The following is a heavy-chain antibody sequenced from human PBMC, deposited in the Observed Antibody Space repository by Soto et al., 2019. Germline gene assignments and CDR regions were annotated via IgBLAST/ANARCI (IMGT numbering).Heavy chain of an antibody. V-gene: IGHV3-33*01. Sequence: GGSLRLSCAASGFTFSSYGMHWVRQAPGKGLEWVAVIWYDGSNKYYADSVKGRFTISRDNSKNTLYLQMNSLRAEDTAVYYCARDRRGSSSWYGPVPNTRIRFIDYWGQGTLVTVSS. CDR1: GFTFSSYG. CDR3: ARDRRGSSSWYGPVPNTRIRFIDY. D-gene: IGHD6-13*01. J-gene: IGHJ4*02. CDR2: IWYDGSNK.